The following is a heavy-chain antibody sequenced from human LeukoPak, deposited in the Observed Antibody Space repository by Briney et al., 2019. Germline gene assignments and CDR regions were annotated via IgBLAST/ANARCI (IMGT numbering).Heavy chain of an antibody. CDR3: ARESSIAAMYYFDY. V-gene: IGHV3-30-3*01. CDR1: GFTFSSYA. D-gene: IGHD6-13*01. Sequence: PGRSLRLSCAASGFTFSSYAMHWVRQAPGKGLEWVAVISYDGSNKYYADSVKGRFTISRDNSKNTLYLQMNSLRAEDTAVYYCARESSIAAMYYFDYWGQGTLVTVSS. CDR2: ISYDGSNK. J-gene: IGHJ4*02.